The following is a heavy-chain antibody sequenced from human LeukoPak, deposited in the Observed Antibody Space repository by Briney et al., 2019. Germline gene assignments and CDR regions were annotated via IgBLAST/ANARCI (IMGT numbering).Heavy chain of an antibody. D-gene: IGHD2-15*01. V-gene: IGHV3-43*01. J-gene: IGHJ6*03. CDR2: ISWDGGST. CDR3: AKAGYCSGGSCYDYMDV. CDR1: GFTFDDYP. Sequence: HSGGSLRLSCAASGFTFDDYPMPWVRQAPGKGLEWVSLISWDGGSTYYADSVKGRFTISRDNSKNSLYLQMNSLRTEDTALYYCAKAGYCSGGSCYDYMDVWGKGTTVTVSS.